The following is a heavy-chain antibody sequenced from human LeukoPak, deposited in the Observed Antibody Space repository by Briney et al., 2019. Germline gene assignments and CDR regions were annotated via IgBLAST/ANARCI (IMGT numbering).Heavy chain of an antibody. CDR3: ANSGYDSSGYYYK. D-gene: IGHD3-22*01. CDR2: ISGSGGST. Sequence: PGGSLRLSCAASGFTFSSYAMSWVRQAPGKGLEWVSAISGSGGSTYYADSVKGRFTISRDSSKNTLYLQMNSLRAEDTAVYYCANSGYDSSGYYYKWGQGTLVTVSS. V-gene: IGHV3-23*01. CDR1: GFTFSSYA. J-gene: IGHJ4*02.